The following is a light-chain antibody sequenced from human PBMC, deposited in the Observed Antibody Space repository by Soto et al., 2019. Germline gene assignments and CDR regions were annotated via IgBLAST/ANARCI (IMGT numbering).Light chain of an antibody. Sequence: EIVMMQSPATLSVSPGERATLSCRASQSVSSNLAWYQQKPGQAPRLLIYDASTRATGVPARFSCSGSGTEFTLTISSLQSEDFEVYFCQQYDNWPGTFGPGTKVDIK. CDR3: QQYDNWPGT. CDR2: DAS. J-gene: IGKJ3*01. CDR1: QSVSSN. V-gene: IGKV3-15*01.